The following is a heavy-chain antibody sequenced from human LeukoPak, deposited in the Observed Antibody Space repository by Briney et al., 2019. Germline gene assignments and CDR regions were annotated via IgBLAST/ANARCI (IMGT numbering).Heavy chain of an antibody. Sequence: ASVKVSCKASGYTFTSYGIIWVRQASGQGLEWMGWISAYNGNTNFALKLQGRVTMTTDTSTSTAYMELRSLRSDDTAVYYCARAPSWKYYYDSSGYDYWGQGTLVTVSS. CDR2: ISAYNGNT. V-gene: IGHV1-18*01. J-gene: IGHJ4*02. CDR1: GYTFTSYG. D-gene: IGHD3-22*01. CDR3: ARAPSWKYYYDSSGYDY.